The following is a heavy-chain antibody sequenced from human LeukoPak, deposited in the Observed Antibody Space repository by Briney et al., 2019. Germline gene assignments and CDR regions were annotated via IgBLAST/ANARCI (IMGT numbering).Heavy chain of an antibody. Sequence: PSETLSLTCTVSGYSISSGYYWSWIRQPAGKGLEWIGRIYTSGSTNYNPSLKSRVTISVDTSKNQFSLKLSSVTAADTAVYYCARIVVVPAEAFDYWGQGTLVTVSS. CDR1: GYSISSGYY. CDR3: ARIVVVPAEAFDY. V-gene: IGHV4-61*02. D-gene: IGHD2-2*01. J-gene: IGHJ4*02. CDR2: IYTSGST.